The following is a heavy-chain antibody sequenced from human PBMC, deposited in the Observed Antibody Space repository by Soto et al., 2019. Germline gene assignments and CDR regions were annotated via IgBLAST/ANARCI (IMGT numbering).Heavy chain of an antibody. J-gene: IGHJ5*02. V-gene: IGHV1-8*01. CDR1: GYTFTNND. Sequence: VASVKVSCKASGYTFTNNDINWVRQAPGQVLEWIGWMNTNTNTTDSAEVFEGRVSLTWDTSISKANMQLNRLKSDDTAVYYCEREVVETSSLWLDPWGQGTLVTVS. CDR2: MNTNTNTT. D-gene: IGHD6-6*01. CDR3: EREVVETSSLWLDP.